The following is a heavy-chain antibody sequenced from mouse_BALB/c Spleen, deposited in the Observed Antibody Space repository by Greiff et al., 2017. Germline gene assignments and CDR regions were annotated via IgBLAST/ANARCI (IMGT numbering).Heavy chain of an antibody. Sequence: QVHVKQSGAELVRPGSSVKISCKASGFAFSSYWMNWVKQRPGQGLEWIGQIYPGDGDTNYNGKFKGKATLTADKSSSTAYMQLRSLTSEDSAVYFCARSSLFASCDYWGQGTTLTVSS. CDR2: IYPGDGDT. CDR1: GFAFSSYW. D-gene: IGHD6-1*01. V-gene: IGHV1-80*01. J-gene: IGHJ2*01. CDR3: ARSSLFASCDY.